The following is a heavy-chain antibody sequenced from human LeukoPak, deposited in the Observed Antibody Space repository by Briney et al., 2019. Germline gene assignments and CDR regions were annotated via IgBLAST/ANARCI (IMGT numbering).Heavy chain of an antibody. Sequence: GGSLRLSCAASGFTFSRYWMHWVRQAPGKGLVWVSRINGDGSSTRYADSVKGRFTISRDNATNTLYLEMNSLRAEDMAVYYCVRDQGGATDLRFDYWGQGTLVTVSS. D-gene: IGHD1-26*01. CDR3: VRDQGGATDLRFDY. CDR1: GFTFSRYW. J-gene: IGHJ4*02. V-gene: IGHV3-74*01. CDR2: INGDGSST.